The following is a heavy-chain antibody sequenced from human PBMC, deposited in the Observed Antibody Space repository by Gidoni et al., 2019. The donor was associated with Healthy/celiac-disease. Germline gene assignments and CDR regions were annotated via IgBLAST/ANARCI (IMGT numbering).Heavy chain of an antibody. J-gene: IGHJ5*02. CDR1: GFTFSRYS. CDR3: ARDRREYYGSGSYHWFDP. V-gene: IGHV3-48*02. Sequence: EVQLVESGGGLVQPGGSLRLSWAASGFTFSRYSMNWVRQAPGKGLEWFSYISSSSSTIYYADSVKGRFTISRDNAKNSLYLQMNSLRDEDTAVYYCARDRREYYGSGSYHWFDPWGQGTLVTVSS. CDR2: ISSSSSTI. D-gene: IGHD3-10*01.